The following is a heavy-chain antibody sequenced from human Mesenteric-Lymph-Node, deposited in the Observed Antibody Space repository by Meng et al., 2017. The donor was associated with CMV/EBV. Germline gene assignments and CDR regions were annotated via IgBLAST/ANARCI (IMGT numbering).Heavy chain of an antibody. D-gene: IGHD6-13*01. CDR2: IINSGSI. J-gene: IGHJ4*02. V-gene: IGHV4-34*12. CDR3: ARDADSSWPFDY. CDR1: GGSFSGYY. Sequence: GSLRLSCAGHGGSFSGYYWNLIRQPPGKGLKWIGEIINSGSINYNPSLKSRVTISVDTSKNQFSLKLGSVTAADTAVYYCARDADSSWPFDYWGQGTLVTVSS.